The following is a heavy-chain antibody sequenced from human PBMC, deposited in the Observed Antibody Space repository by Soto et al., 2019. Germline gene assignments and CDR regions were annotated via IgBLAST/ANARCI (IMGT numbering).Heavy chain of an antibody. CDR3: ARDRDPFGYSYRYDY. J-gene: IGHJ4*02. CDR1: ACTFASYG. CDR2: ISAYNGNT. Sequence: XSVKVSCKTSACTFASYGISWVRQAPGQGLEWMGWISAYNGNTNYAQKLQGRVTMTTDTSTSTAYMELRSLRSDDTAVYYCARDRDPFGYSYRYDYWGQGTLVTASS. D-gene: IGHD5-18*01. V-gene: IGHV1-18*01.